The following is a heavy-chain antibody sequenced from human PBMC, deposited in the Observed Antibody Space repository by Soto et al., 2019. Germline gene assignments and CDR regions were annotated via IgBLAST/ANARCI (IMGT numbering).Heavy chain of an antibody. CDR2: IYWDDEE. V-gene: IGHV2-5*02. CDR1: GFSLRTSGLG. Sequence: SVPALVNPRQTLTLTCTFYGFSLRTSGLGVGWIRQPPGKALEWLALIYWDDEERYSPSLKSRLTITKDTSKSQVVLTMTNMDPVDTATYYCAHSPFSSGWYLTGRFDSWGQGTLVTVSS. CDR3: AHSPFSSGWYLTGRFDS. J-gene: IGHJ4*02. D-gene: IGHD6-19*01.